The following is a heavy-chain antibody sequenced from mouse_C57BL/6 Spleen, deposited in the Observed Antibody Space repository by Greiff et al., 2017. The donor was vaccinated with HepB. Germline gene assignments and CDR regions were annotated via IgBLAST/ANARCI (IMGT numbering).Heavy chain of an antibody. J-gene: IGHJ4*01. CDR2: INPSNGGT. V-gene: IGHV1-53*01. CDR3: ARWGWLTLYYYAMDY. D-gene: IGHD2-3*01. Sequence: QVQLQQPGTELVKPGASVKLSCKASGYTFTSYWMHWVKQRPGQGLEWIGNINPSNGGTNYNEKFKSKATLTVDKSSSTAYMQLSSLTSEDSAVYYCARWGWLTLYYYAMDYWGQGTSVTVSS. CDR1: GYTFTSYW.